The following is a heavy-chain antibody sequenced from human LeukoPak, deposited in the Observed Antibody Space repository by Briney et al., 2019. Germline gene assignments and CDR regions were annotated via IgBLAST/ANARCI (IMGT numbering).Heavy chain of an antibody. Sequence: SVKVSCKASGGTFSSYAISWVRQAPGQGLEWMGRIIPILGIANYAQKFQGRVTITADKSTSTAYMELSSLRSEDTAVYYCARDPIMTTVVTPGYFDLWGRGTLGTVSS. D-gene: IGHD4-23*01. CDR1: GGTFSSYA. J-gene: IGHJ2*01. V-gene: IGHV1-69*04. CDR3: ARDPIMTTVVTPGYFDL. CDR2: IIPILGIA.